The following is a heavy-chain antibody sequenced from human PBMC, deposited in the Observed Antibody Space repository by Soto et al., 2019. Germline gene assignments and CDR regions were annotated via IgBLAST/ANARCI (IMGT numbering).Heavy chain of an antibody. CDR1: GGSISSSSYY. CDR3: ARQSSGWYDNWFDP. CDR2: IYYSGST. J-gene: IGHJ5*02. D-gene: IGHD6-19*01. V-gene: IGHV4-39*01. Sequence: SETLSLTCTVSGGSISSSSYYWGWIRQPPGKGLEWIGSIYYSGSTYYNPSLKSRVTISVDTSKNQFSLKLGSVTAADTAVYYCARQSSGWYDNWFDPWGQGTLVTVSS.